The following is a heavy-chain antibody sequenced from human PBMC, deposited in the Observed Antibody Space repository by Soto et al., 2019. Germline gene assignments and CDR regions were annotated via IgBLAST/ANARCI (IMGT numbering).Heavy chain of an antibody. Sequence: EVQLVESGGGLVQPGGSLRLSCAASGFTFSSYWMHWVRQAPGKGLVWVSRINSDGSSTSYADSVKGRFTISRDNAKNTLYLQMNSLRAEDTAVYYCARTLAVAGAGGRGYYYYYYGMDVWGQGTTVTVSS. CDR2: INSDGSST. J-gene: IGHJ6*02. CDR1: GFTFSSYW. CDR3: ARTLAVAGAGGRGYYYYYYGMDV. D-gene: IGHD6-19*01. V-gene: IGHV3-74*01.